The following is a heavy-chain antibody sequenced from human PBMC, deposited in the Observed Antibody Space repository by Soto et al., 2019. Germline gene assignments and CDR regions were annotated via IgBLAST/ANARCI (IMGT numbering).Heavy chain of an antibody. CDR2: IISSGSAT. CDR3: AKEHPFDWLLYVDD. D-gene: IGHD3-9*01. Sequence: PGGSLRLSCAASGFTFSSYAMSWVRQAPGKGLEWVSAIISSGSATYYADSVKGRFTISRDNSKNTLYLQMNSLRVEDTAVYFCAKEHPFDWLLYVDDWGQGALVTVSS. V-gene: IGHV3-23*01. J-gene: IGHJ4*02. CDR1: GFTFSSYA.